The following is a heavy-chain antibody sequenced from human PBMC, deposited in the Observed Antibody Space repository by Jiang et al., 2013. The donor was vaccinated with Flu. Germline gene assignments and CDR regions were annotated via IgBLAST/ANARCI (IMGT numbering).Heavy chain of an antibody. J-gene: IGHJ4*02. V-gene: IGHV4-39*07. CDR2: IYYSGST. D-gene: IGHD2-8*01. CDR3: ASCPRLKGVREKD. Sequence: LLKPSETLSLTCTVSGGSISGSSYYWGWIRQPPGKGLEWIGSIYYSGSTYYNPSLKSRVTISVDTSKNQFSLKLSSVTAADTAVYYCASCPRLKGVREKDWGQGTLVTVSS. CDR1: GGSISGSSYY.